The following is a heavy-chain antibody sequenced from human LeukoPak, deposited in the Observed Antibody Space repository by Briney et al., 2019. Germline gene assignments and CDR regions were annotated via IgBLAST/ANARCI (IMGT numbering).Heavy chain of an antibody. CDR2: IYHSGST. V-gene: IGHV4-38-2*02. CDR1: GYSISSGYY. J-gene: IGHJ5*02. Sequence: SETLSLTCTVSGYSISSGYYWGWIRQPPGKGLEWIGSIYHSGSTYYNPSLKSRVTISVDTSKNQFSLKLSSVTAADTAVYYCARVYGGNSLRVNWFDPWGQGTLVTVSS. D-gene: IGHD4-23*01. CDR3: ARVYGGNSLRVNWFDP.